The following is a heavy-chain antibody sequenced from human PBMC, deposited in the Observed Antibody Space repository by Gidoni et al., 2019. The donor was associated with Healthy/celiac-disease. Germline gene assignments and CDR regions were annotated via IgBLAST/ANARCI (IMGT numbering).Heavy chain of an antibody. V-gene: IGHV1-69*06. CDR2: IIPTFGTA. CDR3: ARDVGPMEWELPETQGNQYYYYGMDV. Sequence: QVQLVQSGAEVKKPGSAVKVSCKASGGTFRSYAISWVPQPPGQGLEWMGGIIPTFGTANYAQKFQGRVTITADKSTSTAYMELSSLRSEDTAVYYCARDVGPMEWELPETQGNQYYYYGMDVWGQGTTVTVSS. D-gene: IGHD1-26*01. CDR1: GGTFRSYA. J-gene: IGHJ6*02.